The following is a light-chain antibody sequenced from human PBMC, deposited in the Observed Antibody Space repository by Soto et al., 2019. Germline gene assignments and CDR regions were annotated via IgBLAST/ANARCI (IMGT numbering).Light chain of an antibody. Sequence: LTQLPTAQTLSPGERATLSCRASQSVSSSYLAWYQQKPGQAPRLLIYGASSRATGIPDRFSGSGSGTDFTLTISRLEPEDFAVYYCQQYGSSPLTFGGGTKVDIK. CDR1: QSVSSSY. CDR3: QQYGSSPLT. V-gene: IGKV3-20*01. J-gene: IGKJ4*01. CDR2: GAS.